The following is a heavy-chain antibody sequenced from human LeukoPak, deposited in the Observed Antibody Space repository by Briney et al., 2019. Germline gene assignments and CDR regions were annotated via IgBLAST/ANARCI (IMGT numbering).Heavy chain of an antibody. CDR1: GFTFSSYD. J-gene: IGHJ6*03. V-gene: IGHV3-30-3*01. D-gene: IGHD3-22*01. CDR3: ARDFPDYYDSSGYPTYYMDV. Sequence: GGSLRLSCAASGFTFSSYDMHWVRQAPGKGLEWLAVISYDGSNKYYADSVKVRFTISRDNSKNTLYLQRNSLRAEDTAVYYCARDFPDYYDSSGYPTYYMDVWGKGTTVTVSS. CDR2: ISYDGSNK.